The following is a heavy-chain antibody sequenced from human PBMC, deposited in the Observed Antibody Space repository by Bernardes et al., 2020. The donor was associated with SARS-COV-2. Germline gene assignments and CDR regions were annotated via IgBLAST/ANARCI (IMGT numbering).Heavy chain of an antibody. Sequence: SGPTLVKPTQTLTLTCSFSGFSLDTSGVGVGWIRQPPGKALECLALIYWDDDKRYSPSLESRLTITKDTSKNQVVLTMTNMDPVDTATYYCAHFLSSWYRIDYWGQGALVTVSS. CDR1: GFSLDTSGVG. D-gene: IGHD6-13*01. CDR2: IYWDDDK. V-gene: IGHV2-5*02. CDR3: AHFLSSWYRIDY. J-gene: IGHJ4*02.